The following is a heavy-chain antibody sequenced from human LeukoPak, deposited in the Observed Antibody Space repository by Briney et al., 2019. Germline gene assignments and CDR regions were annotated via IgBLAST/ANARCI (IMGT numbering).Heavy chain of an antibody. CDR2: ISGSGGST. CDR3: ARMFRITMVRGVMTDWFDP. V-gene: IGHV3-23*01. CDR1: GFTFSSYN. D-gene: IGHD3-10*01. Sequence: GGSLRLSCAASGFTFSSYNMNWVRQAPGKGLEWVSAISGSGGSTYYADSVKGRFTISRDNSKNTLYLQMNSLRSEDTAVYYCARMFRITMVRGVMTDWFDPWGQGTLVTVSS. J-gene: IGHJ5*02.